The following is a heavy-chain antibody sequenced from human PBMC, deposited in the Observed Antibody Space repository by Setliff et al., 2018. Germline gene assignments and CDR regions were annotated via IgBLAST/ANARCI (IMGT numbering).Heavy chain of an antibody. CDR1: GGTFSSYA. J-gene: IGHJ4*02. V-gene: IGHV1-69*13. CDR3: ARVSRTIVAARGFDY. CDR2: IIPIFGTA. D-gene: IGHD1-26*01. Sequence: AASVKVSCKASGGTFSSYAIGWVRQAPGQGLEWMGGIIPIFGTANYAQKFQGRVTITADESTSTAYMELSSLRSEDTAVYYCARVSRTIVAARGFDYWGQGTLVTVSS.